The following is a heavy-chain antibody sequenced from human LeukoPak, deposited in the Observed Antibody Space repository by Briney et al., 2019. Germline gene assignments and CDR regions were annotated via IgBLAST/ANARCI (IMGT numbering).Heavy chain of an antibody. V-gene: IGHV1-46*01. CDR3: ARDNSVRDEAWWFNP. CDR2: ISPSGGST. CDR1: GRTFTSYA. Sequence: ASVKVSCKASGRTFTSYAIKWVRQAPGQGRDWMGVISPSGGSTTYAQKFQGRVTLTRDMSTSTDYLELSSLRSEDTAVYYCARDNSVRDEAWWFNPWGQGTLVTVSS. J-gene: IGHJ5*02. D-gene: IGHD5-24*01.